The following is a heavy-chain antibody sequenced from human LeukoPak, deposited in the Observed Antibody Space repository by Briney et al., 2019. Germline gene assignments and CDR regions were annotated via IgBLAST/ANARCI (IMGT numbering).Heavy chain of an antibody. J-gene: IGHJ3*02. D-gene: IGHD3-16*02. CDR1: GYTFTSYG. CDR3: ARVKGPYDYVWGSYRDTRDAFDI. Sequence: ASVKVSCKASGYTFTSYGISWVRQAPGQGLEWMGWISPYNDNTNYAQKLQGRVTMTTDTSTSTAYMELRSLRSDDTAVYYCARVKGPYDYVWGSYRDTRDAFDIWGQGTMVTVSS. V-gene: IGHV1-18*01. CDR2: ISPYNDNT.